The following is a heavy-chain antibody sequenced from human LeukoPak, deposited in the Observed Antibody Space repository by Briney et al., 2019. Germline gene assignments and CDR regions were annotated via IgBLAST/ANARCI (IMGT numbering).Heavy chain of an antibody. V-gene: IGHV1-69*13. Sequence: ASVKVSCKASGYTFTSYYMHWVRQAPGQGLEWMGGIIPIFGSANYAQKFQGRVTITADESTSTAYTELSSLRSEDTAVYYCASLGGGSTVTTYLNYWGQGTLVTVSS. J-gene: IGHJ4*02. CDR3: ASLGGGSTVTTYLNY. D-gene: IGHD4-11*01. CDR2: IIPIFGSA. CDR1: GYTFTSYY.